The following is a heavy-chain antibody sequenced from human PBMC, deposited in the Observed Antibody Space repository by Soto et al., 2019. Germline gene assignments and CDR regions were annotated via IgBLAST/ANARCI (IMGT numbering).Heavy chain of an antibody. Sequence: PSETRSLTCTVPGDAIGTSCWNWLRQPPGKGLEWIGYIYSSGSTSYNPSLKSRVTISVDTSKNQFSLKLTSATAADTAVYYCARGGWGPGYWGQGIQVTVSS. CDR1: GDAIGTSC. J-gene: IGHJ4*02. V-gene: IGHV4-59*01. CDR2: IYSSGST. CDR3: ARGGWGPGY. D-gene: IGHD3-16*01.